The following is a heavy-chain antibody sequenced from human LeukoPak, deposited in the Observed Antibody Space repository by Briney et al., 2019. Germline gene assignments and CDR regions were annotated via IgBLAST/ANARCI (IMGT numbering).Heavy chain of an antibody. CDR1: GFNFRSYS. Sequence: GRSLKLSCAASGFNFRSYSMHWVRQAPGKGLEWAATVSYDGSNVYYADSVKGRFTISRDNSKNTVYLEMNSLRVEDTAVFHCARKWGGIYDSRALDLWGQGTTVIVSS. D-gene: IGHD3-22*01. CDR2: VSYDGSNV. CDR3: ARKWGGIYDSRALDL. J-gene: IGHJ6*02. V-gene: IGHV3-30-3*01.